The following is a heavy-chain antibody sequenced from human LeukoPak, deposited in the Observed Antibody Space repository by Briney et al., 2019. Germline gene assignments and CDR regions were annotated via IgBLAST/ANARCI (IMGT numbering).Heavy chain of an antibody. CDR2: ISGYKGDT. CDR3: ARVGGIAAAGIFSYFDY. CDR1: GYAFSSYG. D-gene: IGHD6-13*01. J-gene: IGHJ4*02. Sequence: ASVKVSCKASGYAFSSYGISWVRQAPGQGLEWMGWISGYKGDTNYPQKFQGRVTMTTDTSTSTAYMELRSLRSDDTAVYYCARVGGIAAAGIFSYFDYWGQGTLVTVSS. V-gene: IGHV1-18*01.